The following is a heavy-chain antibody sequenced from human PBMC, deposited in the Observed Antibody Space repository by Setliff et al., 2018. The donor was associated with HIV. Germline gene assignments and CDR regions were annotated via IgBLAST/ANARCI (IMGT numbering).Heavy chain of an antibody. J-gene: IGHJ3*02. D-gene: IGHD3-22*01. CDR3: STRAYDSSGYLRSRVSGAAFDI. CDR2: INPSGGST. Sequence: ASVKVSCKASGYTFPSYYMHWVRQAPGQGLEWIGIINPSGGSTTYAQKFQGRVTMTRDTSTRTVYMELSSLRSEDTAVYYCSTRAYDSSGYLRSRVSGAAFDIWGQRTMVTVSS. V-gene: IGHV1-46*01. CDR1: GYTFPSYY.